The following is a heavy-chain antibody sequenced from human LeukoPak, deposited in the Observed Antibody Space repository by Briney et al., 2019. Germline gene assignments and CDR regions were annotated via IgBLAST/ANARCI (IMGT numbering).Heavy chain of an antibody. D-gene: IGHD2-2*02. CDR3: ARGIASSIPCWFDP. CDR2: ISGSGGST. V-gene: IGHV3-23*01. J-gene: IGHJ5*02. Sequence: GGSLRLSCAVSGFTLSSYAMSWVRQAPGKGLEWVSAISGSGGSTYYADSVKGRFTISRDNSKNTLYLQMNTLRSEDTAVYYCARGIASSIPCWFDPWGQGTLVTVSS. CDR1: GFTLSSYA.